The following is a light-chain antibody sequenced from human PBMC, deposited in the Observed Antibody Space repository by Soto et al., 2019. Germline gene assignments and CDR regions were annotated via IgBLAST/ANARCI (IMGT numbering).Light chain of an antibody. CDR3: QQHYTTPWT. CDR2: WAS. V-gene: IGKV4-1*01. CDR1: QSLLYSSNNKNY. J-gene: IGKJ1*01. Sequence: DIVMTQSPDSLPVSLGERATVNCKSSQSLLYSSNNKNYLAWYRQRPGQPPQLLIYWASIREFGVPDRVSGSGSGTDFTLTISSLQAEDVAVYYCQQHYTTPWTFGQGTKVDIK.